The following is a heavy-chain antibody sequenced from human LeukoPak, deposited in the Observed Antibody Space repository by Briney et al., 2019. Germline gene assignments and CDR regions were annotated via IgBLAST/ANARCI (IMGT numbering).Heavy chain of an antibody. CDR1: GFIFRNYG. Sequence: GGSLRFSCTASGFIFRNYGMSWVRQAPGRGLEWVSTVHGRTYYADSVKGRFTISRDDSRSILYLQMDNLRAEDTAVYYCAKDQPGDGYNSIWGQGTLVIVSS. D-gene: IGHD5-24*01. CDR2: VHGRT. CDR3: AKDQPGDGYNSI. J-gene: IGHJ4*02. V-gene: IGHV3-23*01.